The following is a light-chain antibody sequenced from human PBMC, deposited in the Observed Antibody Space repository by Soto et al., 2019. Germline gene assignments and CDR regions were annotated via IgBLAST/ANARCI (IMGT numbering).Light chain of an antibody. CDR3: AAWDDSLRVV. J-gene: IGLJ2*01. CDR1: SSNIGSNT. CDR2: SNN. V-gene: IGLV1-44*01. Sequence: QSVLTQPPSASGTPGQRVTISCSGSSSNIGSNTVNWYQQLPGTAPKLLIYSNNQRPSGVPDRFSGSKSGTSASLAISGLQSEDEADYYCAAWDDSLRVVLGGGTKLTVL.